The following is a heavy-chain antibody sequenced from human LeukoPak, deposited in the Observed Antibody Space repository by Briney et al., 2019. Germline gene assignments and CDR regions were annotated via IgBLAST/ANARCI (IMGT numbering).Heavy chain of an antibody. CDR2: ISCGSSNI. J-gene: IGHJ5*02. D-gene: IGHD2-2*01. V-gene: IGHV3-21*01. CDR1: GFSLSSYT. Sequence: GGSLTLSCAPSGFSLSSYTTRWVPQAPGRGVEWVSSISCGSSNICCEDSVEGRFTISRDNGKKSVFLQMNSLSAEDTGVYFCARSFCSTTTCFDPWGQGTLVTVSS. CDR3: ARSFCSTTTCFDP.